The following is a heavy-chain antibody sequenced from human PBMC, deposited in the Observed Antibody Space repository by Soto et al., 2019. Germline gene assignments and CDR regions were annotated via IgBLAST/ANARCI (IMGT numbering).Heavy chain of an antibody. J-gene: IGHJ6*02. CDR1: GGSFSGYY. V-gene: IGHV4-34*01. D-gene: IGHD6-13*01. CDR2: INHSGST. CDR3: ARGRSSWYWEHYYYYGMDV. Sequence: PSETLSLTCAVYGGSFSGYYWSWIRQPPGKGLEWIGEINHSGSTNYNPSLKSRVTISVDTSKNQFSLKLSSVTAADTAVCYCARGRSSWYWEHYYYYGMDVWGQGTTVTVSS.